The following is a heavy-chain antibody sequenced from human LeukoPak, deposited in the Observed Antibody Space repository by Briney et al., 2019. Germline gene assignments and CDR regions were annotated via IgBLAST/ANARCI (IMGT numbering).Heavy chain of an antibody. CDR3: ARQLGSTDWFDP. D-gene: IGHD2-2*01. Sequence: SETLSLTCTVSGGSISSRNYDWAWIRQPTGKGLEWIGSIYYTGSTYYNPSLKSRVTILVDTSKNQFSLRLRSVTAADKAVYYCARQLGSTDWFDPWGQGTLVTVSS. CDR2: IYYTGST. CDR1: GGSISSRNYD. J-gene: IGHJ5*02. V-gene: IGHV4-39*07.